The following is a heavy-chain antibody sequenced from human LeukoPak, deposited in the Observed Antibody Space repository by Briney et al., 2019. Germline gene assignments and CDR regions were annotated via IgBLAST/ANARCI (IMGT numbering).Heavy chain of an antibody. Sequence: GGSVRLSCAASGFSFSSYWLSWVRQAPGKGLEWVAAINQDGSDKYYVDSVKGRFTISRDNAKNTFYLQMNSLRAEDAAVYYCVKLNVVVAPAAMDPYFDYWGQGTLVTVSS. J-gene: IGHJ4*02. CDR1: GFSFSSYW. CDR2: INQDGSDK. D-gene: IGHD2-2*01. CDR3: VKLNVVVAPAAMDPYFDY. V-gene: IGHV3-7*03.